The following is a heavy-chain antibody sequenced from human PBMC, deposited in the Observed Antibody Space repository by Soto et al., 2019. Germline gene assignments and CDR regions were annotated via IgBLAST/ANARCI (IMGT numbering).Heavy chain of an antibody. V-gene: IGHV4-34*01. D-gene: IGHD4-17*01. CDR3: ARVWLGDYAKRIGPDY. CDR1: GGSFSGYY. Sequence: SETLSLTCAVYGGSFSGYYWSWIRQPPGKGLEWIGEINHSGSTNYNPSLKSRVTISVDTSKNQFSLKLSSVTAADTAVYYCARVWLGDYAKRIGPDYWGQGTLVTVSS. J-gene: IGHJ4*02. CDR2: INHSGST.